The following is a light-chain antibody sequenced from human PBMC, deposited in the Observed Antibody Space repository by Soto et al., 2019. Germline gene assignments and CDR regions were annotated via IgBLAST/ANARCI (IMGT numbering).Light chain of an antibody. CDR3: QRYDDAPLT. V-gene: IGKV1-27*01. CDR2: AAS. J-gene: IGKJ4*01. CDR1: QDIANY. Sequence: DIQMTQSPSSLSASVGDRVTMTYRASQDIANYLVWYQQQPGKVPKLLIYAASTLHSGVPSRFSGSGSGTDFTLTISSLQPEDVGTYYCQRYDDAPLTFGGGTKVDIK.